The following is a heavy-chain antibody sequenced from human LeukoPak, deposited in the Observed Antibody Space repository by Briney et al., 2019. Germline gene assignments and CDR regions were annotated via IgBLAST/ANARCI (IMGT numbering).Heavy chain of an antibody. Sequence: GGSLRLSCAASGFTFSSYGMHWVRQAPGKGLEWVAFIRYDESNKYYADSVKGRFTISRDNSKNTLYLQMNSLRAEDTAVYYCAKCPPYCTNGVCYTQKYYFDYWGQGTLVTVSS. D-gene: IGHD2-8*01. V-gene: IGHV3-30*02. J-gene: IGHJ4*02. CDR3: AKCPPYCTNGVCYTQKYYFDY. CDR2: IRYDESNK. CDR1: GFTFSSYG.